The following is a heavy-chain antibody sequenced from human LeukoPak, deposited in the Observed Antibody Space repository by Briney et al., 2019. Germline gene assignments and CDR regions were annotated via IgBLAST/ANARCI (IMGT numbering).Heavy chain of an antibody. Sequence: SETLSLTCTVSGGSISSYYWSWIRQPPGKGLEWIGYIYYSGSTNYNPSLKSRVTISVDTSKNQFSLKLSSVTAADTAVYYCARLAHYNPYYMDVWGKGTTVTVSS. CDR1: GGSISSYY. CDR2: IYYSGST. J-gene: IGHJ6*03. V-gene: IGHV4-59*08. D-gene: IGHD5-24*01. CDR3: ARLAHYNPYYMDV.